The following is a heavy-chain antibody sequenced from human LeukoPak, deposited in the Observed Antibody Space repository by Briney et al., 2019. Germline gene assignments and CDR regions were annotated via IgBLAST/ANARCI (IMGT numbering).Heavy chain of an antibody. CDR3: ARDKRGQWLVP. J-gene: IGHJ5*02. CDR2: IYHSGST. Sequence: SQTLSLTCAVSGDSISSGAYSWSWIRQPPGTGLEWIGYIYHSGSTYYNPSLKSRVTISVDRSKNQFSLKLTSVTAADTAMYYCARDKRGQWLVPWGQGTLVTVSS. V-gene: IGHV4-30-2*01. D-gene: IGHD6-19*01. CDR1: GDSISSGAYS.